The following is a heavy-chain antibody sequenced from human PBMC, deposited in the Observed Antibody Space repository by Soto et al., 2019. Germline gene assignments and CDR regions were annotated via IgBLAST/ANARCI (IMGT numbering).Heavy chain of an antibody. CDR2: ISSGGSNK. CDR3: AKDRVVVVPVSYCYYGMEV. J-gene: IGHJ6*02. D-gene: IGHD2-2*01. V-gene: IGHV3-30*18. Sequence: QVQLVESGGGVVQPGRSLRLSCAASGFTFSSYGMHGVRQAPGTWLAWAAVISSGGSNKYYADSVKGRFTISRDNSKNTLYLQMNSLRAEDTALYYCAKDRVVVVPVSYCYYGMEVWCQGTTVTVSS. CDR1: GFTFSSYG.